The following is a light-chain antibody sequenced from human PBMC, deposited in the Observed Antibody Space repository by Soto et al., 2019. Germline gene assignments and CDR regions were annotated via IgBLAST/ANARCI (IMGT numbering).Light chain of an antibody. J-gene: IGLJ2*01. CDR2: EVS. CDR3: SSYTSSSTVV. CDR1: SSDVGGYNY. Sequence: QSVRTQPASVSGSPGQSITISCTGTSSDVGGYNYVSWYQHHPGKAPKLMIYEVSNRPSGVSNRFSGSKSGSTASLTISGIQAEDEADYYCSSYTSSSTVVFGEGTQLTVL. V-gene: IGLV2-14*01.